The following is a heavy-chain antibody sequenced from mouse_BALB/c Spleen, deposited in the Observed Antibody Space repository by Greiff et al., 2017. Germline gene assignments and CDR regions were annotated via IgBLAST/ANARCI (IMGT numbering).Heavy chain of an antibody. J-gene: IGHJ4*01. CDR3: ARYDYYAMDD. CDR1: GFNIKDTY. CDR2: IDPANGNT. Sequence: EVQLQQSGAELVKPGASVKLSCTASGFNIKDTYMHWVKQRPEQGLEWIGRIDPANGNTKYDPKFQGKATITADTSSNTAYLQLSSLTSEDTAVYYCARYDYYAMDDWGQGTSVTVSS. V-gene: IGHV14-3*02.